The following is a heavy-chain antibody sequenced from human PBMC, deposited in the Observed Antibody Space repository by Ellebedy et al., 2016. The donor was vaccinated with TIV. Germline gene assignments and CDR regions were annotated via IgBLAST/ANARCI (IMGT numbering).Heavy chain of an antibody. D-gene: IGHD5-24*01. CDR2: INHSGST. CDR1: GGSFSGYY. Sequence: GSLRLSXAVYGGSFSGYYWSWIRQPPGKGLEWIGEINHSGSTNYNPSLKSRVTISVDTSKNQFSLKLSSVTAADTAVYYCARGRGWLQLGRYFDLWGRGTLVTVSS. CDR3: ARGRGWLQLGRYFDL. J-gene: IGHJ2*01. V-gene: IGHV4-34*01.